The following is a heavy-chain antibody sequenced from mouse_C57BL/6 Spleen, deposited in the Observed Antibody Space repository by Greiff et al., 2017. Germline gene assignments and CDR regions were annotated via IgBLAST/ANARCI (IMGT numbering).Heavy chain of an antibody. Sequence: DVQLQESGPGLVKPSQSLSLTCSVTGYSITSGYYWNWIRQFPGNKLEWMGYISYDGSNNYNPSLKNRISITRDTSKNQFFLKLNSVTTEDTATYYCARDYYDYPHYYAMDYWGQGTSVTVSS. CDR2: ISYDGSN. V-gene: IGHV3-6*01. CDR3: ARDYYDYPHYYAMDY. D-gene: IGHD2-4*01. J-gene: IGHJ4*01. CDR1: GYSITSGYY.